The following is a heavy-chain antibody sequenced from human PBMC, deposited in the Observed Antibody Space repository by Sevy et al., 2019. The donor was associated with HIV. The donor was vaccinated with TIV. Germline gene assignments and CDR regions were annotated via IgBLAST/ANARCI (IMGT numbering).Heavy chain of an antibody. D-gene: IGHD5-12*01. V-gene: IGHV1-18*01. Sequence: ASVKVSCKASGYTFTSYGISWVRQAPGQGLEWMGWISAYNGNTNYAQKLQGRVTMTTDTSTSTAYMELRSPRSDDTAVYYCAREGGIVATIVSYYYGMDVWGQGTTVTVSS. J-gene: IGHJ6*02. CDR3: AREGGIVATIVSYYYGMDV. CDR2: ISAYNGNT. CDR1: GYTFTSYG.